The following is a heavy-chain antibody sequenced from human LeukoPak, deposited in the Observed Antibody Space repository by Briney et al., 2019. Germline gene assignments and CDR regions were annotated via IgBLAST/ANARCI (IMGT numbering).Heavy chain of an antibody. CDR3: AKDYATTWFGEDGMGI. D-gene: IGHD3-10*01. CDR2: IRYDGSNK. Sequence: GGSLRLSCAASGFTFSSYGMHWVRQAPGKGLEWVAFIRYDGSNKYYADSVKGRFTISRDNSKNTLYLQMNSLRAEDTAVYYCAKDYATTWFGEDGMGIWGQGTMVTVSS. CDR1: GFTFSSYG. J-gene: IGHJ3*02. V-gene: IGHV3-30*02.